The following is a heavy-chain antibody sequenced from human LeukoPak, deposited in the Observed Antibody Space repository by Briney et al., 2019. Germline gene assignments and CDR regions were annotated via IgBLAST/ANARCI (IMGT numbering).Heavy chain of an antibody. Sequence: GRSLRLSCAASGFTFSSYAMHWVRQAPGKGLERVAVISYDGSNKYYADSVKGRFTISRDNSKNTLYLQMNSLRAEDTAVYYCARDQGSYGYSWPGYYYYGMDVWGQGTTVTVSS. CDR1: GFTFSSYA. J-gene: IGHJ6*02. D-gene: IGHD5-18*01. V-gene: IGHV3-30*04. CDR2: ISYDGSNK. CDR3: ARDQGSYGYSWPGYYYYGMDV.